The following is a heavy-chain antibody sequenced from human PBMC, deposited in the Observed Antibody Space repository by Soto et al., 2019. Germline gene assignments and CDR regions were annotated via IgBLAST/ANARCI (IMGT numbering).Heavy chain of an antibody. J-gene: IGHJ5*02. Sequence: EVQLVESGGGLVQPGGSLRLSCVANRFTFSSYWIRWVRQAPGKGLECVANIKQDGSEIYYVDSVKGRFTISRDNAKNSLYLQMNSLRAEDTAVCYCARKLYYYDSSDYGWFDPWGQGTLVSVSS. CDR3: ARKLYYYDSSDYGWFDP. CDR1: RFTFSSYW. V-gene: IGHV3-7*01. D-gene: IGHD3-22*01. CDR2: IKQDGSEI.